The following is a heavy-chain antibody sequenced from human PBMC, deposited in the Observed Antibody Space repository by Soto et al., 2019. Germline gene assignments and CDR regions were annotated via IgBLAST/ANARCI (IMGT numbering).Heavy chain of an antibody. D-gene: IGHD1-26*01. J-gene: IGHJ5*02. Sequence: SETLSLTCTVSGGSISSYYWSWIRQPPGKGLEWIGYIYYSGSTNYNPSLKSRVTISVDTSKNQFSLKLSSVTAADTAVYYCARDLRLHLKYSGSYRTDNWFDPWGQGTLVTVSS. CDR2: IYYSGST. CDR1: GGSISSYY. V-gene: IGHV4-59*01. CDR3: ARDLRLHLKYSGSYRTDNWFDP.